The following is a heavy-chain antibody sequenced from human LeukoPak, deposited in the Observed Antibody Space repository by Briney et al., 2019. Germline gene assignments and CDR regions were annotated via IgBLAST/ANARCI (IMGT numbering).Heavy chain of an antibody. Sequence: SETLSLTCTVSGGSISTYYWTWIRQPPGKGLEWIGYIYYSGSTNYNPSLKSRVTMSVDTSKNQFSLKLNSVTAADTAVYYCARDRLGLPVDYWGQGTLVTVSS. CDR1: GGSISTYY. CDR3: ARDRLGLPVDY. J-gene: IGHJ4*02. V-gene: IGHV4-59*01. CDR2: IYYSGST. D-gene: IGHD3-16*01.